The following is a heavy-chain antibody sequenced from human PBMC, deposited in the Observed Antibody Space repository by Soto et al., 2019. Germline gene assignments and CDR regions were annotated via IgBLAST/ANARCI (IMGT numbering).Heavy chain of an antibody. D-gene: IGHD3-9*01. CDR1: GFTFSSYS. CDR2: ISSSGGST. CDR3: AKDGVLRYFDWLN. J-gene: IGHJ4*02. V-gene: IGHV3-23*04. Sequence: EVQLVESGGGLVKPGGSLRLSCAASGFTFSSYSMNWVRQAPGKGLEWVSSISSSGGSTYYADSVKGRFTISRDNSKNTLYLQMNSLRAEDTAVYYCAKDGVLRYFDWLNWGQGTLVTVSS.